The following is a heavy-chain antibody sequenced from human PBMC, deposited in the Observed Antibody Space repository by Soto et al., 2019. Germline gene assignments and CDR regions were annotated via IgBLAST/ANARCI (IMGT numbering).Heavy chain of an antibody. V-gene: IGHV1-2*04. J-gene: IGHJ6*02. D-gene: IGHD3-3*02. CDR2: INPNSGGT. Sequence: ASVKVSCKASGYTFTGYYMHWVRQAPGQGLEWMGWINPNSGGTNYAQKFQGWVTMTRDTSISTAYMELSRLRSDETAVYYCARDLAFRAHFGKDYYYGMDVWGQGTTVTVSS. CDR1: GYTFTGYY. CDR3: ARDLAFRAHFGKDYYYGMDV.